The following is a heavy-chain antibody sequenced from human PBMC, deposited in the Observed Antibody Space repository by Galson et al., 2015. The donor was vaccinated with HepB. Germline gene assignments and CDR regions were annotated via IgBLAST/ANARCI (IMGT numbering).Heavy chain of an antibody. CDR2: TSAYNGNT. Sequence: SVKVSCKASGYTFTSYGISWVRQAPGQGLEWMGWTSAYNGNTNYAQKLRGRVTMTTDTSTSTAYMELRSLRSDDPAVFYWAREGGRGGRPLCDYWGQGTLVTVSS. V-gene: IGHV1-18*01. CDR3: AREGGRGGRPLCDY. CDR1: GYTFTSYG. J-gene: IGHJ4*02. D-gene: IGHD2/OR15-2a*01.